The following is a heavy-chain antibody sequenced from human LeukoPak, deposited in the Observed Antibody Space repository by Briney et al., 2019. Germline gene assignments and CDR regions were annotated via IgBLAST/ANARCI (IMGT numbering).Heavy chain of an antibody. D-gene: IGHD3-22*01. CDR3: AKDFAYDSCGLFDH. V-gene: IGHV3-9*01. Sequence: GGSLRLSCAVSGITLSNYGMSWVRQAPGKGLEWVSGVSWNSGSIDYADSVKGRFTISRDNAKNSLYLQMNSLRAEDTALYYCAKDFAYDSCGLFDHWGQGTLVAVSS. CDR2: VSWNSGSI. J-gene: IGHJ4*02. CDR1: GITLSNYG.